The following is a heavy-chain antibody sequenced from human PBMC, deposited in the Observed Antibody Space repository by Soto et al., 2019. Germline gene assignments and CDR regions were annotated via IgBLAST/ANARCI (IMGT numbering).Heavy chain of an antibody. J-gene: IGHJ4*02. CDR2: ISGSGGST. CDR3: AKAGVPIKQEQYYFDY. D-gene: IGHD3-9*01. V-gene: IGHV3-23*01. CDR1: GFTFSSYA. Sequence: GGSLRLSCAASGFTFSSYAMSWVRQAPGKGLEWVSAISGSGGSTYYADSVKGRFTISRDNSKNTLYLQMNSLRAEDTAVYYCAKAGVPIKQEQYYFDYWGQGTLVTVSS.